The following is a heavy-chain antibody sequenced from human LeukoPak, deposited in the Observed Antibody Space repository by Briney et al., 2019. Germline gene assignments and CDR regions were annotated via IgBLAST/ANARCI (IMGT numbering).Heavy chain of an antibody. D-gene: IGHD6-13*01. V-gene: IGHV1-69*02. Sequence: SVKVSCKASGGTFSSYTISWVRQAPGQGLEWMGRIIPILGIANYAQKFQGRVTITADKSTSTAYMELSSLRSEDTAVYYCARQAGRGQQLVGGYFDYWGQGTLVTVSS. CDR1: GGTFSSYT. CDR3: ARQAGRGQQLVGGYFDY. J-gene: IGHJ4*02. CDR2: IIPILGIA.